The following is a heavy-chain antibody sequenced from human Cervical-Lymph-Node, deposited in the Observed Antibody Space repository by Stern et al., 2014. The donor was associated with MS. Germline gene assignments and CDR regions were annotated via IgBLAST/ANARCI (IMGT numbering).Heavy chain of an antibody. J-gene: IGHJ4*02. D-gene: IGHD3-16*02. Sequence: VQLVESGGGLVKPGGSLRLYCAASGFNFNDLYINWIRQSPGKGLEWIAYISSSGTSVHYADSVKGRFIVSRNKDSNSFYLQMDSLRAEDTAIYYCSTLVAHWGQGTLVTVSS. CDR1: GFNFNDLY. CDR2: ISSSGTSV. CDR3: STLVAH. V-gene: IGHV3-11*01.